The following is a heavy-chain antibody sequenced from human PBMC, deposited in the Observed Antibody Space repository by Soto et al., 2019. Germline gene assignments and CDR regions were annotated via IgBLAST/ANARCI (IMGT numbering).Heavy chain of an antibody. CDR1: GGSISSSSYY. V-gene: IGHV4-39*01. CDR2: IYYSGST. CDR3: AIAVATTIDY. D-gene: IGHD6-19*01. J-gene: IGHJ4*02. Sequence: SETLSLTCTVSGGSISSSSYYWGWIRQPPGTGLEWIGSIYYSGSTYYNPSLKSRVTISVDTSKNQFSLKLSSVTAADTAGYYCAIAVATTIDYWGQGTLVTVSS.